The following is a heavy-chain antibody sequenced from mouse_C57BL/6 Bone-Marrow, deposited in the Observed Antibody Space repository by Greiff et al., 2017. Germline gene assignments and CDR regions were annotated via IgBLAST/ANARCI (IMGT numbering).Heavy chain of an antibody. CDR1: GYTFTSYW. CDR3: ARCGYDSFDY. V-gene: IGHV1-59*01. J-gene: IGHJ2*01. Sequence: QVQLQQPGAELVRPGPSVKLSCKASGYTFTSYWMHWVKQRPGQGLEWIGVIDPSDSYTNYNQKFKGKATLTVDTSSSTAYMQLSSLTSEDSAVYYCARCGYDSFDYWGQGTTLTVSS. CDR2: IDPSDSYT. D-gene: IGHD2-2*01.